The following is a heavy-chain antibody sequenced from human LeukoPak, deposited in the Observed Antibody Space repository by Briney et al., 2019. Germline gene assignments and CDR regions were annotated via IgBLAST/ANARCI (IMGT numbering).Heavy chain of an antibody. CDR1: GGPIFSSPFY. V-gene: IGHV4-39*01. Sequence: PSETLSLTCTVSGGPIFSSPFYWGWIRQPPGKGLEWIASVYYNGITYYNPSLKSRVTISVDTSENQFALKVTSVTAADTAIYYCARLMTTVATWGQGTLVTVSS. CDR3: ARLMTTVAT. D-gene: IGHD4-11*01. J-gene: IGHJ4*02. CDR2: VYYNGIT.